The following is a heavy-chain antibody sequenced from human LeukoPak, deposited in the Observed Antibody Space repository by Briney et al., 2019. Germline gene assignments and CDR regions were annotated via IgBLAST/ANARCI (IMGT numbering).Heavy chain of an antibody. CDR2: MNPNSGNT. D-gene: IGHD5-12*01. CDR3: ARVFPGDDSGYAG. Sequence: ASVKVSCKASGYTFTSYNIYWVRQATGQGLEWMGWMNPNSGNTGYAQKFQDRVTIARNTSISTAYMELSSLRSEDTAVYYCARVFPGDDSGYAGWGQGTLVTVSS. V-gene: IGHV1-8*03. J-gene: IGHJ4*02. CDR1: GYTFTSYN.